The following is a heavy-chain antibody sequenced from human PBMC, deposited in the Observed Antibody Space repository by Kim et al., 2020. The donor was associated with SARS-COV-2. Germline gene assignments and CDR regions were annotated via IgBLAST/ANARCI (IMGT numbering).Heavy chain of an antibody. J-gene: IGHJ6*03. CDR3: ASHYYASYYYYMDV. D-gene: IGHD1-26*01. V-gene: IGHV3-21*01. Sequence: ADEVKGRFTTSRNNAKNSLYLQMNSLRAEDTAVYYCASHYYASYYYYMDVWGKGTTVTVSS.